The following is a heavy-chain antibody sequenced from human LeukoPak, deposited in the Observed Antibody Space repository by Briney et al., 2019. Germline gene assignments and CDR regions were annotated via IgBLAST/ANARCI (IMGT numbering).Heavy chain of an antibody. CDR2: IYYSGST. CDR1: GGSISSYY. D-gene: IGHD3-10*01. V-gene: IGHV4-59*01. J-gene: IGHJ4*02. Sequence: SETLSLTCTVSGGSISSYYWSWIRQPPGKGLEWIGYIYYSGSTNYNPSLKSRVTISVDTSKNQFSPKLSSVTAADTAVYYCARTRGVFDYWGQGTLVTVSS. CDR3: ARTRGVFDY.